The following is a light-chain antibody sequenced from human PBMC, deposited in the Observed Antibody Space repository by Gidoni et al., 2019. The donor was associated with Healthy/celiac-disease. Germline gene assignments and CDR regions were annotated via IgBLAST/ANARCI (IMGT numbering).Light chain of an antibody. V-gene: IGKV1-39*01. CDR3: QQRYSTTWT. J-gene: IGKJ1*01. CDR2: AAS. CDR1: PRISSY. Sequence: DIQMTQSPSSLSASVGDRVTITCRASPRISSYLNWYQQKPGKAPKLLIYAASSLQSGVPSRFSGSGSGTDFTLTISSLQPEDFATYYCQQRYSTTWTFGQGTKVEIK.